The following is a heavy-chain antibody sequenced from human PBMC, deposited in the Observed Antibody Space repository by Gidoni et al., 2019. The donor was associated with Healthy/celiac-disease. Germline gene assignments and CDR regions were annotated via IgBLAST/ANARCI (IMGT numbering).Heavy chain of an antibody. CDR2: IYYSGST. CDR1: GGPISSGGYY. Sequence: QVQLQESGPGLVKPSQTLSLTCTVSGGPISSGGYYWSWIRQHPGKGLEWIGYIYYSGSTYYNPSLKSRVTISVDTSKNQFSLKLSSVTAADTAVYYCARETVGYSSSWYINWFDPWGQGTLVTVSS. CDR3: ARETVGYSSSWYINWFDP. D-gene: IGHD6-13*01. J-gene: IGHJ5*02. V-gene: IGHV4-31*03.